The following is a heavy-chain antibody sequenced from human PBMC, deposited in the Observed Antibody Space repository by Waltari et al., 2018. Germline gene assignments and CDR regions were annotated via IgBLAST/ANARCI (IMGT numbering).Heavy chain of an antibody. CDR1: GYAINSGFY. D-gene: IGHD2-8*02. Sequence: QVQLQESGPRPVKPSETLSLTCDVSGYAINSGFYWGWFRQAPEKGLEWIATIYHDGTTFYNPSLTSRVTTSMDTSKNQISLKLKSVTAADTAVYYCTRQTLGYCTSAACRRLEAWGQGTLVTVSS. V-gene: IGHV4-38-2*01. CDR2: IYHDGTT. J-gene: IGHJ5*02. CDR3: TRQTLGYCTSAACRRLEA.